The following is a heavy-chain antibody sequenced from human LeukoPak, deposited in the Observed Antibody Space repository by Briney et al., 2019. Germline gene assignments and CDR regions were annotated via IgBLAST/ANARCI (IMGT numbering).Heavy chain of an antibody. CDR2: INHSGST. J-gene: IGHJ2*01. V-gene: IGHV4-34*01. CDR3: ARGSDYGGNPSYWYFDL. D-gene: IGHD4-23*01. CDR1: GGSFSGYY. Sequence: SETLSLTCAVYGGSFSGYYWSWIRQPPGKGLEWIGEINHSGSTNYNPSLKSRVTISVDTSKNQFSLKLSSVTAADTAVYYCARGSDYGGNPSYWYFDLWGRGTLVTVSS.